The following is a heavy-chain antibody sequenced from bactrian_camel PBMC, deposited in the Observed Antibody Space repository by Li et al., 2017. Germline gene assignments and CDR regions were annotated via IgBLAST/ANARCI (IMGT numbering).Heavy chain of an antibody. V-gene: IGHV3S53*01. CDR3: AADCEFRYGHFDFNIGS. CDR1: GYTFNTY. CDR2: IDSDGIA. D-gene: IGHD2*01. J-gene: IGHJ4*01. Sequence: QLVESGGGSALAGGSVRLSCAASGYTFNTYSWFRQAPGKEREGVAAIDSDGIASYADSVKGRFTVSRDNANNTVNLMMNSLKPEDTAMYYCAADCEFRYGHFDFNIGSRGQGTQVTVS.